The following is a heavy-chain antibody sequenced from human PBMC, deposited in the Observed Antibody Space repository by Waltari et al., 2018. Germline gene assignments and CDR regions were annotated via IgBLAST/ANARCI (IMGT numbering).Heavy chain of an antibody. D-gene: IGHD4-17*01. CDR1: GYTFTGYY. CDR3: AIPSQNYGDYDPFDY. V-gene: IGHV1-2*06. J-gene: IGHJ4*02. Sequence: QVQLVQSGAEVKKPGASVKVSCKASGYTFTGYYMHWVRQAPGQGLEWMGRINPNSGGTNYAQKFQGRVTMTRDTSKNQFSLKLSSVTAADTAVYYCAIPSQNYGDYDPFDYWGQGTLVTVSS. CDR2: INPNSGGT.